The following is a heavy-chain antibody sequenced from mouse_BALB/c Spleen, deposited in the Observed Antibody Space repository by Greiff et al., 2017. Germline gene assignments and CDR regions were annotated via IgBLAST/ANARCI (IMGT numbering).Heavy chain of an antibody. V-gene: IGHV1-80*01. CDR3: GTLAARGYYAMDY. D-gene: IGHD2-14*01. Sequence: VKLMESGAELVRPGSSVKISCKASGYAFSSYWMNWVKQRPGQGLEWIGQIYPGDGDTNYNGKFKGKATLTADKSSSTAYMQLSSLTSEDSAVYFCGTLAARGYYAMDYWGQGTSVTVSS. CDR2: IYPGDGDT. J-gene: IGHJ4*01. CDR1: GYAFSSYW.